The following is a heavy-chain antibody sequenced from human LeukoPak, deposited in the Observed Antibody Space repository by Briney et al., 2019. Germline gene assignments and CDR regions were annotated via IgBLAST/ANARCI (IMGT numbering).Heavy chain of an antibody. CDR2: INTKSKTI. D-gene: IGHD7-27*01. CDR3: VRDRNWEFVY. V-gene: IGHV3-48*01. Sequence: GGSLILSCAASAFTFSTYTMNWVRQAQGKGLEWVSFINTKSKTIYYADSVKGRFTISRDNGKRSLYMQMNSLRAEDTGLYYCVRDRNWEFVYWGQGTMVIVSS. J-gene: IGHJ4*02. CDR1: AFTFSTYT.